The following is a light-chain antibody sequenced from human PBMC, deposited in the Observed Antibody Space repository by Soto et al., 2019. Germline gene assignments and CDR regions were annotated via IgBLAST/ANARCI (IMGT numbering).Light chain of an antibody. CDR2: DAS. CDR1: QSISSW. CDR3: QQYNSYSPT. Sequence: DIQMTQSPSTLSASVGDRVTITCRASQSISSWLAWYQQKPGKAPKLLIYDASSLESGVPSRFSGSGSGTEFTITISSLQPDDFATYYCQQYNSYSPTCGRGTKVDIK. V-gene: IGKV1-5*01. J-gene: IGKJ3*01.